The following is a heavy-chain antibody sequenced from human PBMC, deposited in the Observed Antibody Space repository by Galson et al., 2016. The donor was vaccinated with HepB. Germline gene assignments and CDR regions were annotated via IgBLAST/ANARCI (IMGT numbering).Heavy chain of an antibody. Sequence: SETLSLTCAVSGASINNSQWWTWVRQPPGKGLEWIGEIYHNGRTNYNPSLKSRVNISVDKSKTQLYLNLRSVTAADTAVYYCAKLLYSFSLGGHWGQGTLVTVSS. J-gene: IGHJ4*02. D-gene: IGHD2-15*01. CDR2: IYHNGRT. CDR3: AKLLYSFSLGGH. V-gene: IGHV4-4*02. CDR1: GASINNSQW.